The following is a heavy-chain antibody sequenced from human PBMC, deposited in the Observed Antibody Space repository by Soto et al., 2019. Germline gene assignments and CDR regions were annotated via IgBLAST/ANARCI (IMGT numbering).Heavy chain of an antibody. CDR3: AKDLRIAAAGTTPDFDY. Sequence: ASVKVSCKASGYTFTNYAMHWVRQAPGQRLEWMGWINAGNGNTKYSQKFQGRVTMTRNTSISTAYMELSSLRSEDTAVYYCAKDLRIAAAGTTPDFDYWGQGTLVTVSS. CDR1: GYTFTNYA. D-gene: IGHD6-13*01. V-gene: IGHV1-3*01. CDR2: INAGNGNT. J-gene: IGHJ4*02.